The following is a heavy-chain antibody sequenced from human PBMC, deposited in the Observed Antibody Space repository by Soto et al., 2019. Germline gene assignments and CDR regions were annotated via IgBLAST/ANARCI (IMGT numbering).Heavy chain of an antibody. V-gene: IGHV4-31*03. CDR3: ARDVIDLVAVAPTYPPYYYGMDV. J-gene: IGHJ6*02. CDR1: GGSISSGGYY. D-gene: IGHD6-19*01. CDR2: IYYSGST. Sequence: SETLSLTCTVSGGSISSGGYYWSWIRQHPGKGPEWIGYIYYSGSTYYNPSLKSRVTISVDTSKNQFSLKLSSVTAADTAVYYCARDVIDLVAVAPTYPPYYYGMDVWGQGTTVTVSS.